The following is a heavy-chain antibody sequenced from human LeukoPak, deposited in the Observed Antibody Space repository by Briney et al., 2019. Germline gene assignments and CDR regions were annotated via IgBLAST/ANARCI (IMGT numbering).Heavy chain of an antibody. D-gene: IGHD4-11*01. J-gene: IGHJ6*03. CDR2: ISSNGGST. CDR1: GFTFSSYA. Sequence: GGSLRLSCAASGFTFSSYAMHWVRQAPGKGLEYVSAISSNGGSTYYANSVKGRFTISRDNSKNTLYLQMGSLRAEDTAVYYCAGGNTVTHYYYYYYMDVWGKGTTVTVSS. V-gene: IGHV3-64*01. CDR3: AGGNTVTHYYYYYYMDV.